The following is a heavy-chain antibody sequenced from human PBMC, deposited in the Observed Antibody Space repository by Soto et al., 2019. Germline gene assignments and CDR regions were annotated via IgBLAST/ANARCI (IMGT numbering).Heavy chain of an antibody. V-gene: IGHV1-18*04. J-gene: IGHJ4*02. D-gene: IGHD1-1*01. CDR2: VSTYNGDT. CDR3: ARDVVPTYDF. Sequence: QVQLVQSGPAVRKPGASVRVSCKAYGYSFSTYNLFWVRQAPGQGLQWMGWVSTYNGDTTYAQKFQGRVFMTTDTSTSTAYMELRGLTSDDTAVYYCARDVVPTYDFWGQGTLVTVSS. CDR1: GYSFSTYN.